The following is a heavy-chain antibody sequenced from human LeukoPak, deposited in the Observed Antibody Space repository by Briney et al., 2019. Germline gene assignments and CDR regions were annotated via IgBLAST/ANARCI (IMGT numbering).Heavy chain of an antibody. J-gene: IGHJ4*02. CDR2: ISGSGGST. CDR1: ASTFSNDA. Sequence: GGSLRLSCAASASTFSNDAIHWVRQAPGKGLEWVSAISGSGGSTYYADSVKGRFTISRDNSKNTLYLQMNSLRAEDTAVYYCAKDLDIVATLLDYWGQGTLVTVSS. V-gene: IGHV3-23*01. D-gene: IGHD5-12*01. CDR3: AKDLDIVATLLDY.